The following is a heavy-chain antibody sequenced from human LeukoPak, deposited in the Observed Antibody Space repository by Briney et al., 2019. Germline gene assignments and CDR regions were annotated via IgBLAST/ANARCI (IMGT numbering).Heavy chain of an antibody. D-gene: IGHD3-16*01. Sequence: PGGSLRLPCAASGLRLCSFDKSWVRQGTARGLEWVSSIRGNGETFYADSVKGRFTLSGDSSRDTVYFQLNNLRVEDTVIYYCAKASWVSSTDAVRWGQGTLVTVSS. CDR1: GLRLCSFD. V-gene: IGHV3-23*01. J-gene: IGHJ4*02. CDR2: IRGNGET. CDR3: AKASWVSSTDAVR.